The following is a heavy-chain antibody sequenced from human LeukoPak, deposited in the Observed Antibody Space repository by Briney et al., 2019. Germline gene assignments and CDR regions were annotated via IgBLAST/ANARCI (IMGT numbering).Heavy chain of an antibody. CDR1: GFTFSSYA. Sequence: PGGSLRLSCAASGFTFSSYAMSWVRQAPGKGLDWVSGISASGGSTYYADSVKGRFTIPRDTSKNKLYLQMNTLSAEDTAMYYCANETRSGYSCADYCGQGTLVTVSS. D-gene: IGHD3-22*01. CDR3: ANETRSGYSCADY. CDR2: ISASGGST. V-gene: IGHV3-23*01. J-gene: IGHJ4*02.